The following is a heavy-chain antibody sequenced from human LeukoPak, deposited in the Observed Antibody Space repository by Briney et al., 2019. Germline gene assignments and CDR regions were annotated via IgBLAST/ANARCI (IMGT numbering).Heavy chain of an antibody. CDR2: IKQDGSEK. CDR1: EFTFNTYW. J-gene: IGHJ4*02. V-gene: IGHV3-7*04. CDR3: ARDRRFYGSGSSLDY. D-gene: IGHD3-10*01. Sequence: TGGSLRLSCAASEFTFNTYWMSRVRQAPGKGLEWVANIKQDGSEKYYVDSVKGRFTISRDNAKNSLYLHMNSLRAEDTAVYYCARDRRFYGSGSSLDYWGQGTLVTVSS.